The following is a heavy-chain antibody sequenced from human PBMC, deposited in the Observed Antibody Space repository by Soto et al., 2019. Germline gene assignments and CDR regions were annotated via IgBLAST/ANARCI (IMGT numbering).Heavy chain of an antibody. CDR1: GFTFSRYS. Sequence: GGSLRLSCAASGFTFSRYSMNWVRQAPGKGLEWVSSIRSSSSYIYYADSVKGRFTISRDNAKNSLYLQMNSLRAEDTAVYYGARMGTGDDAFDIWGQGTMVTVSS. CDR2: IRSSSSYI. D-gene: IGHD1-1*01. J-gene: IGHJ3*02. V-gene: IGHV3-21*01. CDR3: ARMGTGDDAFDI.